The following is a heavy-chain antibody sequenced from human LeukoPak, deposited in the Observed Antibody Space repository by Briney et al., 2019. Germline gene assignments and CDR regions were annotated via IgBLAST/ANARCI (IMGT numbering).Heavy chain of an antibody. CDR2: IYYSGST. Sequence: SETLSLTCTVSGGSISSYHWSWIRQPPGKGLGWIGYIYYSGSTNYNPSLKSRVTISVDTSKNQFSLKVSSVTAADTAVYYCARELRFLEWLLSTGPSNAFDIWGQGTMVTVSS. J-gene: IGHJ3*02. V-gene: IGHV4-59*01. CDR3: ARELRFLEWLLSTGPSNAFDI. CDR1: GGSISSYH. D-gene: IGHD3-3*01.